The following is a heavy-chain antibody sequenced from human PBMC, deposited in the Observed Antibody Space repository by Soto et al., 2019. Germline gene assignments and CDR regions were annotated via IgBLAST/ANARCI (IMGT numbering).Heavy chain of an antibody. V-gene: IGHV4-59*01. CDR2: NYHSGTT. CDR1: GFAISTYY. J-gene: IGHJ4*02. CDR3: VREAYIGYGHATDH. D-gene: IGHD5-12*01. Sequence: ETLSLTCAVSGFAISTYYWSWIRQPPGKGLEWIGYNYHSGTTNYNPSLKSRVTISVDTSKNQFSLRLTSVTAADTAIYYCVREAYIGYGHATDHWGKGTLVTVSS.